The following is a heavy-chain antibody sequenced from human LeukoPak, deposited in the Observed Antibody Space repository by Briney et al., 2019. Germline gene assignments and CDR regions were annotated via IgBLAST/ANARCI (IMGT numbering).Heavy chain of an antibody. CDR3: AREPYYDFWSGYLHYFDY. J-gene: IGHJ4*02. V-gene: IGHV3-30*03. D-gene: IGHD3-3*01. Sequence: GGSLRLSCAASGFTFSSYGMHWVRQAPGKGLEWVAVISYDGSNKYYADSVKGRFTISRDNSKNTLYLQMNSLRAEDTAVYYCAREPYYDFWSGYLHYFDYWGQGTLVTVSS. CDR2: ISYDGSNK. CDR1: GFTFSSYG.